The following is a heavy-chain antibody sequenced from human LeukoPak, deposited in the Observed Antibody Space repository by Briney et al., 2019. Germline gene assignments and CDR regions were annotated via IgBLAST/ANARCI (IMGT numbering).Heavy chain of an antibody. CDR1: GFTFSNYG. CDR3: TRDPYRDAPDYFDY. CDR2: ISDDGTFT. J-gene: IGHJ4*02. Sequence: PGRSLRLSCAASGFTFSNYGMHWVRQAPGKGLEWVAVISDDGTFTLYGDSVRGRFTISRDSSRNTLYLQMNSLRPEDTAVYYCTRDPYRDAPDYFDYWGQGTLVTVSS. D-gene: IGHD1-14*01. V-gene: IGHV3-30*03.